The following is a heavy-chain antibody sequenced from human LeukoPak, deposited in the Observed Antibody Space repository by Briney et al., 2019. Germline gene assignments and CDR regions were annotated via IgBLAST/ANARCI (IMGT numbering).Heavy chain of an antibody. J-gene: IGHJ6*03. Sequence: SETLSLTCTVSGGSISSYYWSWIRQPPGKGLEWIGSIYYSGSTYYNPSLKSRVTISVDTSKNQFSLKLSSVTAADTAVYYCARVQGSGWYSYYYYYYYMDVWGKGTTVTISS. D-gene: IGHD6-19*01. CDR3: ARVQGSGWYSYYYYYYYMDV. V-gene: IGHV4-59*01. CDR1: GGSISSYY. CDR2: IYYSGST.